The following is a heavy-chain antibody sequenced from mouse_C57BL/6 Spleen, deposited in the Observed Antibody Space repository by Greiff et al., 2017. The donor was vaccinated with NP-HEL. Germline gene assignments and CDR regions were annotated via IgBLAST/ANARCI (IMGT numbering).Heavy chain of an antibody. CDR1: GYTFTSYW. D-gene: IGHD1-1*01. V-gene: IGHV1-74*01. Sequence: VQLQQPGAELVKPGASVKVSCKASGYTFTSYWMHWVKQRPGQGLEWIGRIHPSDSDTNYNQKFKGKAKLTVDKSSSTAYMQLSSLTSEDSAVYYCAIRVYYGSSFHYAMDYWGQGTSVTVSS. J-gene: IGHJ4*01. CDR2: IHPSDSDT. CDR3: AIRVYYGSSFHYAMDY.